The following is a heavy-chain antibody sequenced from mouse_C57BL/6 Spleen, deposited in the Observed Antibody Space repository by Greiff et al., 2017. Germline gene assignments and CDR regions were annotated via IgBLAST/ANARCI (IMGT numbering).Heavy chain of an antibody. D-gene: IGHD2-3*01. CDR3: ARERIYDGYYYYAMDY. CDR2: IHPNSGST. Sequence: QVQLQQPGAELVKPGASVKLSCKASGYTFTSYWMHWVKQRPGQGLEWIGMIHPNSGSTNYNEKFKSKATLTVDKSSSTAYMQLSSLTSEDSAVYYGARERIYDGYYYYAMDYWGQGTSVTVSS. J-gene: IGHJ4*01. CDR1: GYTFTSYW. V-gene: IGHV1-64*01.